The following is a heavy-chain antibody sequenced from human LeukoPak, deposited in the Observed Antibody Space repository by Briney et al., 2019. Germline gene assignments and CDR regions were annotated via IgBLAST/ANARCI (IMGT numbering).Heavy chain of an antibody. CDR1: GYTFSNYG. J-gene: IGHJ4*02. Sequence: ASVTVSCKASGYTFSNYGISWVRQAPGQGLEWMGWINSYDADTKSAQKVQGRVAMTTDTSTNTAYMELRSLRSDDTAVYYCARTTCVDDCYSRFDYWGQGTLVTVSS. V-gene: IGHV1-18*01. CDR3: ARTTCVDDCYSRFDY. D-gene: IGHD2-21*02. CDR2: INSYDADT.